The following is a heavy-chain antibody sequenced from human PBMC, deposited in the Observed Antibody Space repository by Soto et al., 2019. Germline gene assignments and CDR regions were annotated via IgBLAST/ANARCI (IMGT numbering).Heavy chain of an antibody. J-gene: IGHJ4*02. D-gene: IGHD6-6*01. V-gene: IGHV3-30-3*01. CDR3: ARDAEYSSVFDY. Sequence: QVHLVESGGGLVLPARSLRLSCVASGFIFSSYGFHWVRQAPGRGLEWVAAISYDGNDKNYADSVKGRFTISRDNSNTTLFLQMDSLKPENTPMYYCARDAEYSSVFDYWGQGSLVTVSS. CDR1: GFIFSSYG. CDR2: ISYDGNDK.